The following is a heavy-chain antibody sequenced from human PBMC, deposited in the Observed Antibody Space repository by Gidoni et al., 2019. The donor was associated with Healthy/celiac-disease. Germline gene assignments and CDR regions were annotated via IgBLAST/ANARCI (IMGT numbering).Heavy chain of an antibody. CDR2: IWYDGSNK. CDR1: GFTFSSYG. J-gene: IGHJ4*02. D-gene: IGHD1-26*01. CDR3: ARDGWELDLGYYFDY. V-gene: IGHV3-33*01. Sequence: GFTFSSYGMHWVRQAPGKGLEWVAVIWYDGSNKYYADSVKGRFTISRDNSKNTLYLQMNSLRAEDTAVYYCARDGWELDLGYYFDYWGQGTLVTVSS.